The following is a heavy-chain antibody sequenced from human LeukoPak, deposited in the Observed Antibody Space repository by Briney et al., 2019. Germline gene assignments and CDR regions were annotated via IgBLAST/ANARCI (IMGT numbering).Heavy chain of an antibody. CDR3: ARSVMVRGVILFDP. J-gene: IGHJ5*02. Sequence: SETLSLTCTVSGGSISSSSYYWGWIRQPPGKGLVWIGSIYYSGSTYYNPSLKSRVTISVDTSKNQFSLKLSSVTAADTAVYYCARSVMVRGVILFDPWGQGTLVTVSS. CDR1: GGSISSSSYY. CDR2: IYYSGST. D-gene: IGHD3-10*01. V-gene: IGHV4-39*01.